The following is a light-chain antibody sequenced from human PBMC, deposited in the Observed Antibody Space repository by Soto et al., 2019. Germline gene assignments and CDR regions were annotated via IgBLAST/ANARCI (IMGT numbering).Light chain of an antibody. Sequence: QAVVTQPPSASGTPGQRVTISCSGSSSNIGSNTVNWYQQLPGTAPKLLIYYSNQRPSGVPDRFSGSRSGTSASLAIVGLRSEDEAIYYCAAWDASLSACVFGNGTKVTVL. J-gene: IGLJ1*01. CDR1: SSNIGSNT. CDR2: YSN. CDR3: AAWDASLSACV. V-gene: IGLV1-44*01.